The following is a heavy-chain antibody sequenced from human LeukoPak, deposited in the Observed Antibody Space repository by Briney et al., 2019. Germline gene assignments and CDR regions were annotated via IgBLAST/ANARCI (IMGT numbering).Heavy chain of an antibody. D-gene: IGHD3-10*01. Sequence: SETLSLTCAVYGGSFSGYYWSWLRQPPGKGLEWIGEINHSGSTNYNPSLKSRVTISVDTSKKQFSLRLSAVTAADTAVYYCARGYGSGSYNWFDPWGQGTLVTVSS. CDR1: GGSFSGYY. V-gene: IGHV4-34*01. CDR3: ARGYGSGSYNWFDP. J-gene: IGHJ5*02. CDR2: INHSGST.